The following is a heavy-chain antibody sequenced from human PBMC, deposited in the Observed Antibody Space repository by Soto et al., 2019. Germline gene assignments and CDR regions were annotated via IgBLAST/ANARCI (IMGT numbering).Heavy chain of an antibody. D-gene: IGHD3-10*01. V-gene: IGHV1-69*02. CDR3: AARYGSGYRAVDY. Sequence: QVQLVQSGAEVKRPGSSVKVSCKASGDTFAFYSINWVRQAPGLGLGWMGRINPILSMSNYAQRFQGRVTMSADKSTSTAYLVLNSLRSEDTAIYYCAARYGSGYRAVDYWGQGALVTVSS. CDR2: INPILSMS. J-gene: IGHJ4*02. CDR1: GDTFAFYS.